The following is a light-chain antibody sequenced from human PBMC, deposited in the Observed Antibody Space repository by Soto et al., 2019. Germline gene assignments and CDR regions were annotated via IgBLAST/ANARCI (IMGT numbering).Light chain of an antibody. Sequence: DIQMTQSPSTLSASVGDRVTITCRATQSISTWLAWYQQEPGKAPKLLIYKASHLDSGVPSRFRGSGSGTEFTLTISSLQPDDVATYYCQQYNSYSRPFGQGTKVEIK. CDR1: QSISTW. V-gene: IGKV1-5*03. CDR2: KAS. CDR3: QQYNSYSRP. J-gene: IGKJ1*01.